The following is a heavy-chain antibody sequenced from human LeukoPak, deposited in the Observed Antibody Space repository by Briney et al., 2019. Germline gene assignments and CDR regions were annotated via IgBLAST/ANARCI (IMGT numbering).Heavy chain of an antibody. J-gene: IGHJ4*02. CDR3: ARDRDVGGTYNLDY. CDR1: GFTFSSYG. V-gene: IGHV3-33*01. Sequence: PGGSPRLSCAASGFTFSSYGMHWVRQAPGKGLEWVAVIWYDGSNKYYADSEKGRFTISRDNSKNTLYLQMNSLRAEDTAVYYCARDRDVGGTYNLDYWGQGTQVTVSS. CDR2: IWYDGSNK. D-gene: IGHD1-1*01.